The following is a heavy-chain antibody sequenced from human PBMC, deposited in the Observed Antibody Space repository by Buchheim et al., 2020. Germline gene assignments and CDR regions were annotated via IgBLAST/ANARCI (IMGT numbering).Heavy chain of an antibody. Sequence: EVQLLESGGGLVQPGGSLRLSCAASGFTFSSYAMSWVRQAPGKGLEGVSGFSGRGGSTFYADSVKGRFTISRDNSKNTLYLQMHSLRVEDTAVYYCADFEDTALVPENFDYWGQGTL. D-gene: IGHD5-18*01. CDR2: FSGRGGST. J-gene: IGHJ4*02. V-gene: IGHV3-23*01. CDR3: ADFEDTALVPENFDY. CDR1: GFTFSSYA.